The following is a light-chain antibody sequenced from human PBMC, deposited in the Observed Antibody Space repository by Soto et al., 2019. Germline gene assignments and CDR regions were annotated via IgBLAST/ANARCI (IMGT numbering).Light chain of an antibody. Sequence: EIVLTQSPGTLSLSPGERATLSCRASQSVRSNYLAWYQQKPGQAPRLLIYGASSRATGIPDRFSGSGSGTDFTLTISSLEPEDFAVYYCQHYGSSAYTLGHGTTLEIK. CDR1: QSVRSNY. J-gene: IGKJ2*01. CDR2: GAS. V-gene: IGKV3-20*01. CDR3: QHYGSSAYT.